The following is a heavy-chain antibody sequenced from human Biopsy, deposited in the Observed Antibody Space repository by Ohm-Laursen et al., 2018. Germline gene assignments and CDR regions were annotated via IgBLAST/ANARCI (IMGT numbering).Heavy chain of an antibody. CDR2: IYSDGSST. J-gene: IGHJ6*02. CDR1: GFTFSNYW. CDR3: ARDRLEESEINYYYGMDV. D-gene: IGHD3-16*01. Sequence: SLRLSCAASGFTFSNYWMHWVRQAPGKGLVWVSRIYSDGSSTSYADSVKGRFTISRDNAKNTPYLQMNSLRAEDTAVYYCARDRLEESEINYYYGMDVWGQGTTVTVSS. V-gene: IGHV3-74*01.